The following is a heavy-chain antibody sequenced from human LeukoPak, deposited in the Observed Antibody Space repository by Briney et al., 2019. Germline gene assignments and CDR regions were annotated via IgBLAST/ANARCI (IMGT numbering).Heavy chain of an antibody. V-gene: IGHV4-34*01. J-gene: IGHJ4*02. CDR3: ARHGHSGSYLRRFSY. CDR1: GGSFSGYY. Sequence: SETLSLTCAVYGGSFSGYYWSWIRQPPGKGLEWIGEINHSGSTNYNPSLKSRVTISVDTSKNQFSLKLSSVTAADTAVYYCARHGHSGSYLRRFSYWGQGTLVTVSS. CDR2: INHSGST. D-gene: IGHD1-26*01.